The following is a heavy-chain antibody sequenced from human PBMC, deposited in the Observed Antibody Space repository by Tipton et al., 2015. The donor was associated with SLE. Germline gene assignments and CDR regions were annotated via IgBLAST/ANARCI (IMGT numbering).Heavy chain of an antibody. D-gene: IGHD1-26*01. CDR3: ARANSGSYYRFDY. V-gene: IGHV4-39*07. J-gene: IGHJ4*02. CDR1: GGSISSSSYY. Sequence: TLSLICTVSGGSISSSSYYWGWIRQPPGKGLEWIGSIYYSGSTYYNPSLKSRVTISVDTSKNQFSLKLSSVTAADTAVYYCARANSGSYYRFDYWDQGTLVTVSS. CDR2: IYYSGST.